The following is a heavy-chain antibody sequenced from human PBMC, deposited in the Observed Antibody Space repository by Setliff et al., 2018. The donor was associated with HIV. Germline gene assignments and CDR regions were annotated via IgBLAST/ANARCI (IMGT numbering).Heavy chain of an antibody. CDR2: FDPEDGPDDGQT. V-gene: IGHV1-24*01. D-gene: IGHD1-26*01. CDR3: ATVGPTGAYFHD. CDR1: GSSLTELS. J-gene: IGHJ4*02. Sequence: GASVKVSCKVSGSSLTELSIHWVRQTPGKGLQWMGGFDPEDGPDDGQTIYARKFQGRVTMTEDTSTDTAYMVLARLTSEDTAVYFRATVGPTGAYFHDWGQGTLVTVSS.